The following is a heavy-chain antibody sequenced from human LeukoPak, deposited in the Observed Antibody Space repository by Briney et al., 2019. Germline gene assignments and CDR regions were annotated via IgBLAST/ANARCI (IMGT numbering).Heavy chain of an antibody. J-gene: IGHJ4*02. Sequence: ASLTVSCTASGYTFTSCFIHWVRQAPGQGLEWMGVINPSGGSTSYAQKFQGRVTMTRDTSTSTVSMELSSLRVEDTAVYYCARGPYSGDWHFDFWGQGTLVTVSS. CDR3: ARGPYSGDWHFDF. CDR2: INPSGGST. V-gene: IGHV1-46*01. CDR1: GYTFTSCF. D-gene: IGHD6-19*01.